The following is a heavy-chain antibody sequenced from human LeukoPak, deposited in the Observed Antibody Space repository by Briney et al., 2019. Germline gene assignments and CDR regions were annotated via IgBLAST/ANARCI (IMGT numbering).Heavy chain of an antibody. Sequence: GGSLRLSCAASGFFLSSYTMTWVRQAPGKGLEWVSSIISSSSYRYFADSVKGRFTISRDNAKNSLYLQMNSLRAEDTAVYYCARLIAEGFSYYFDYWGQGTLVTVSS. CDR1: GFFLSSYT. CDR3: ARLIAEGFSYYFDY. V-gene: IGHV3-21*01. CDR2: IISSSSYR. J-gene: IGHJ4*02. D-gene: IGHD2-15*01.